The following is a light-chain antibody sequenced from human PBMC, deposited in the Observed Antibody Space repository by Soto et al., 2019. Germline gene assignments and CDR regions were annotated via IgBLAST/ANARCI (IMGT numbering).Light chain of an antibody. J-gene: IGKJ4*01. CDR2: DAS. CDR3: QQYNSYSLT. V-gene: IGKV1-5*01. Sequence: GDRVAITCRASQSISTWLAWYQKKPGKAPNLLIYDASSLESGVPSRFRGSGSGTEFTLTISRLQPDDFASYYCQQYNSYSLTFGGGTKVDIK. CDR1: QSISTW.